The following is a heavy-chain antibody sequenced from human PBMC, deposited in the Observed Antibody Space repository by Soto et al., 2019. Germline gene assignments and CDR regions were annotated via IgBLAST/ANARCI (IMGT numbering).Heavy chain of an antibody. V-gene: IGHV3-11*01. CDR1: GFTFSDYY. CDR2: ISSSGSTI. J-gene: IGHJ4*02. D-gene: IGHD3-3*01. Sequence: QVQLVESGGGLVKPGGSLRLSCAASGFTFSDYYMSWIRQAPGKGLEWVPYISSSGSTIYYADSVKGRFTISRDNAKNSLYLQMNSLRAEDTAVYYCARERYYDFWSGYSDVYYFDYWGQGTLVTVSS. CDR3: ARERYYDFWSGYSDVYYFDY.